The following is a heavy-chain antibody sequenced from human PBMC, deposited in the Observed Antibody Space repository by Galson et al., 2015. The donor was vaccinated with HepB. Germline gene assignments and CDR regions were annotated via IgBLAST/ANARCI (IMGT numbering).Heavy chain of an antibody. Sequence: SLRLSCAASGFSFTRYAMTWVHQAPGKGLEWVSSITSSGGNSYYTDSVKGRFTVSRDNSKSTLLLQLNSLRAEDTAMYFCAKDGIMVANNPYHFHYWGQGTLVTVSS. V-gene: IGHV3-23*01. J-gene: IGHJ4*02. CDR2: ITSSGGNS. D-gene: IGHD2-15*01. CDR3: AKDGIMVANNPYHFHY. CDR1: GFSFTRYA.